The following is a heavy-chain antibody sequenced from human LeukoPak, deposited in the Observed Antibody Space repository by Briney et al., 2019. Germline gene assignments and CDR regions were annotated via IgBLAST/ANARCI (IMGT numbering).Heavy chain of an antibody. CDR3: TTGVDTAMVFGIDY. J-gene: IGHJ4*02. V-gene: IGHV3-23*01. Sequence: GGTLRLSCAASGFTFSSYGMSWVRQAPGKGLEWVSAISGSGGSTYYADSVKGRFTISRDNSKNTLYLQMNSLRAEDTAVYYCTTGVDTAMVFGIDYWGQGTLVTVSS. CDR2: ISGSGGST. D-gene: IGHD5-18*01. CDR1: GFTFSSYG.